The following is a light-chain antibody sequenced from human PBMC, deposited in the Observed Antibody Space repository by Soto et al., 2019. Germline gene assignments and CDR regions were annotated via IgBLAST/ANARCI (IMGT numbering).Light chain of an antibody. CDR2: KAS. Sequence: DIRMTQSPSTLSASVGDRVTITCRASQSINSWLAWYQQKPGKVPKLLIYKASSLESGVPSRFSGSGSGTEFTLTISSLQPDDFATYYCQQYSSYSTFGQGTKVDVK. J-gene: IGKJ1*01. CDR3: QQYSSYST. CDR1: QSINSW. V-gene: IGKV1-5*03.